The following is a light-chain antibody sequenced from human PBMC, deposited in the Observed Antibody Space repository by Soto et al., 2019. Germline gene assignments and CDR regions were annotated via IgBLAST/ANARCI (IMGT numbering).Light chain of an antibody. J-gene: IGKJ1*01. CDR3: QQSYSTPRT. Sequence: DIQMTQSPSSLSASVGDRVTITCRASQSISSYLNWYQQKPGKAPKLLIYAASILQGGVPSRFSGSGSGTDFTLTISSLQPEDFATYYCQQSYSTPRTFGQGTKVEIK. CDR1: QSISSY. CDR2: AAS. V-gene: IGKV1-39*01.